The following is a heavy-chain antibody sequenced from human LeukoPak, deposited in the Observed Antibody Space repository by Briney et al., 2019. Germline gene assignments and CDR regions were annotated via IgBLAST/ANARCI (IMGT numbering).Heavy chain of an antibody. D-gene: IGHD1-14*01. CDR3: AKGSLHHGFFDY. J-gene: IGHJ4*02. Sequence: RARRSLRLSCAASGFTLSSSAMTCVRPAPRRGLEWVLECRDNGDNTCYADSIKGRITISSDKSKNTLYLQMNSLSAEDTAVYYCAKGSLHHGFFDYWGQGTLVTVSS. V-gene: IGHV3-23*01. CDR2: CRDNGDNT. CDR1: GFTLSSSA.